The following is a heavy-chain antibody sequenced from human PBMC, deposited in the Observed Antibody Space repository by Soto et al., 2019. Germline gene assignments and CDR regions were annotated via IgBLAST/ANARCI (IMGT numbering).Heavy chain of an antibody. J-gene: IGHJ4*02. V-gene: IGHV1-18*01. Sequence: QVQLVQSGAEVKKPGASVKVSCKASGYTFTSYGINWVRQAPGQGLEWMGWINPYDGTTNNAQKFQGRVTMTTDTSTSTAYMELRSLSSDDTAVYYCAASQQFDYWGQGTLVTVSS. CDR2: INPYDGTT. D-gene: IGHD6-13*01. CDR3: AASQQFDY. CDR1: GYTFTSYG.